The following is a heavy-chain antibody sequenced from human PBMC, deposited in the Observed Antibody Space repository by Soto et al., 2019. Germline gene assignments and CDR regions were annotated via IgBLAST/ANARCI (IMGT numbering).Heavy chain of an antibody. CDR1: GGSISSYY. Sequence: PLLPLPLPSTVSGGSISSYYGSWIRQPPGEGLEWIGYIYYSGSTNYNPSLKSRVTISVDTSKNQFSLKLSSVTAADTAVYYCARERYYGMDVWGQGTTVTVSS. V-gene: IGHV4-59*01. J-gene: IGHJ6*02. CDR3: ARERYYGMDV. CDR2: IYYSGST.